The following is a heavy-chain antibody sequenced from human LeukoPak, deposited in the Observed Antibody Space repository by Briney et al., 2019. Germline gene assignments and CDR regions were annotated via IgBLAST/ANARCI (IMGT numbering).Heavy chain of an antibody. CDR1: GLTFNSYW. Sequence: GGSLRLSCAASGLTFNSYWMHWVRQVAGKGLVWVARINGDASNTTYADSVKGRFTISRDNSKNTMYLQMNSLRAEDTAVYYCAKRIQSAMAMGYWGQGTLVTVSS. D-gene: IGHD5-18*01. CDR2: INGDASNT. V-gene: IGHV3-74*03. CDR3: AKRIQSAMAMGY. J-gene: IGHJ4*02.